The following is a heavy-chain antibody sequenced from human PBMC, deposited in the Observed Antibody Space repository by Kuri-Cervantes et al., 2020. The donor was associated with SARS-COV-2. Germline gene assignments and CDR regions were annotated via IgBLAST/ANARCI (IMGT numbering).Heavy chain of an antibody. V-gene: IGHV1-46*01. D-gene: IGHD2-15*01. CDR3: ARVAGSYYYYYGMDV. CDR1: GYTFTSYY. CDR2: INPSGGST. J-gene: IGHJ6*02. Sequence: ASVKVSCKASGYTFTSYYMHWVRQAPGQGLEWMGIINPSGGSTSYAQKFQGRVTMTRDTSTSTVYMELSSLRSEDTAVYYCARVAGSYYYYYGMDVWGQGTTVTVSS.